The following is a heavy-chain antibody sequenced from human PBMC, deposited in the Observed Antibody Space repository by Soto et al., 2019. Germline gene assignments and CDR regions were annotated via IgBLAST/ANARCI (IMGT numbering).Heavy chain of an antibody. V-gene: IGHV3-23*01. J-gene: IGHJ3*02. Sequence: GGSLRLSCAASGFTFSSYAMSWVRQAPGKGLEWVSAISGSGGSTYYADSVKGRFTISRDNSKNTLYLQMNSLRAEDTAVYYCANGGGEERAAFDIWGQGTMVTVSS. CDR1: GFTFSSYA. CDR2: ISGSGGST. D-gene: IGHD3-16*01. CDR3: ANGGGEERAAFDI.